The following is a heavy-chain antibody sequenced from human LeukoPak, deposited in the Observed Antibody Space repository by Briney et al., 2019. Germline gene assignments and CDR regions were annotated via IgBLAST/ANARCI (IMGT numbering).Heavy chain of an antibody. V-gene: IGHV3-33*01. Sequence: GGSLRLSCAASGFTFSNHGMHWVRQAPGKGPEWVALIWYDGSNKYYGESVKGRFTISRDNSKNTVYLQMNSLRAEDTGVYYCARDRLEAVTDDDYFDYWGQGTLVTVSS. J-gene: IGHJ4*02. CDR2: IWYDGSNK. CDR1: GFTFSNHG. CDR3: ARDRLEAVTDDDYFDY. D-gene: IGHD2-21*02.